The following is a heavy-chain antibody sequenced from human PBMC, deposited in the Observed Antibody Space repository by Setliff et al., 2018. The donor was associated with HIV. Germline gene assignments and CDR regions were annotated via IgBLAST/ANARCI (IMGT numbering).Heavy chain of an antibody. J-gene: IGHJ3*02. D-gene: IGHD5-12*01. CDR2: INPTGCST. CDR1: GYSLTNHY. V-gene: IGHV1-46*01. Sequence: ASVKVSCKPSGYSLTNHYMHWVRQAPGQGLEWMGVINPTGCSTRNTQKFQGRVAMTRDTSTSTVYMELSSLRSEDTAVYYCASAGAWQRNALDIWGQGTMVTVSS. CDR3: ASAGAWQRNALDI.